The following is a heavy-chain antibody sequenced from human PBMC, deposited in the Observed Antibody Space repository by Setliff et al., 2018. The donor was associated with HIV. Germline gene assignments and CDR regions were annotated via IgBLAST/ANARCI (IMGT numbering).Heavy chain of an antibody. V-gene: IGHV3-7*03. CDR3: ASVLFNRKGWHWDR. CDR2: IKEDGSET. D-gene: IGHD6-19*01. J-gene: IGHJ4*02. CDR1: GFIIRNHW. Sequence: PGGSLRLSCAASGFIIRNHWMTWVRQAPGKGLEWVANIKEDGSETYFVDSLKGRFTASRDNARNSLYLQINSLRAEDTAVYYCASVLFNRKGWHWDRWGQGTLVTVSS.